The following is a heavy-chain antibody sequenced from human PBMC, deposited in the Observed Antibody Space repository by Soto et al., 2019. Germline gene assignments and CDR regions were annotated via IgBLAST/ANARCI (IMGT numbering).Heavy chain of an antibody. V-gene: IGHV1-2*02. CDR1: GYTFTDYY. D-gene: IGHD1-7*01. Sequence: ASVKVSCKASGYTFTDYYMHWVRQAPGQGLEWMGWINPNSGGTNYAQKFQGRVTMTRDTSISTAYMELSRLRSDDTAVYYRARKLELRASYYYYYDMDVWGQGTTVTVSS. J-gene: IGHJ6*02. CDR2: INPNSGGT. CDR3: ARKLELRASYYYYYDMDV.